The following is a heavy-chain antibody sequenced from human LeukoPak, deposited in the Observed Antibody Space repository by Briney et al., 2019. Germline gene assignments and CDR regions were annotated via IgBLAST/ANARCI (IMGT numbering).Heavy chain of an antibody. Sequence: SETLSLTCTVSGGSLSSYYWNWIRQPPGKKLEWIGYIHYSGTTNYNPSLKSRVTISQDMSKNQFSLKLSSVTAADTALYYCARAGYYYDACGPFDPWGQGTLVTVSS. D-gene: IGHD3-22*01. V-gene: IGHV4-59*01. CDR3: ARAGYYYDACGPFDP. CDR1: GGSLSSYY. CDR2: IHYSGTT. J-gene: IGHJ5*02.